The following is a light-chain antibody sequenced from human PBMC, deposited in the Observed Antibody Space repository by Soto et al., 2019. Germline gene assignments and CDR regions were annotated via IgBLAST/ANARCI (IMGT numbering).Light chain of an antibody. CDR2: GAS. V-gene: IGKV3-15*01. CDR3: QQYNNGIT. J-gene: IGKJ5*01. Sequence: EIVMTQSPATLSVSPGERATLSCRASQSVSSNLAWYQQKPGQAPRLLIYGASTRATGIPARFSGSGSGTEFNLTISSLQSEDFAVYYCQQYNNGITFGQGTRLEIK. CDR1: QSVSSN.